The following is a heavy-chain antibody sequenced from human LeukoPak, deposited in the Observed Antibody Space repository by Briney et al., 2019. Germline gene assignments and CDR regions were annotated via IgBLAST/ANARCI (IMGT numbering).Heavy chain of an antibody. CDR2: IYSGGST. CDR1: GFTVSSNY. D-gene: IGHD6-13*01. V-gene: IGHV3-53*05. Sequence: GGSLRLSCAASGFTVSSNYMSWVRQAPGKGLEWVSVIYSGGSTYYADSVKGRFTISRDNSKNTLYLQMNSLRAEDTAVYYCARVMAIAAAGYAFDIWGQGTMVTVSS. J-gene: IGHJ3*02. CDR3: ARVMAIAAAGYAFDI.